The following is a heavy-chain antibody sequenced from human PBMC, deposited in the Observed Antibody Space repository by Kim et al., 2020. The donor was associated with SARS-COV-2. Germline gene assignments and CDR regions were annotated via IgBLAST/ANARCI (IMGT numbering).Heavy chain of an antibody. J-gene: IGHJ6*04. D-gene: IGHD2-15*01. CDR3: AKSHDPPEDCSGGSCYSWSFVYYYYGMDV. CDR1: GFTFSSYA. CDR2: ISGSGCST. Sequence: GGSLRLSCAASGFTFSSYAMSWVRQAPGKGLEWVSAISGSGCSTYYADSVKGRFTISRDNSKDTLYLQMNSLRAEATAVYYCAKSHDPPEDCSGGSCYSWSFVYYYYGMDVWGKGTTVTVSS. V-gene: IGHV3-23*01.